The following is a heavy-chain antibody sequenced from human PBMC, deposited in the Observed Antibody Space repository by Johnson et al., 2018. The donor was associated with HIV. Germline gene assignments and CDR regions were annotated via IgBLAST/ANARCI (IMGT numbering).Heavy chain of an antibody. Sequence: QVQLVESGGGFVQPGGSLRLSCAASGFTFSSYAMHWVRQAPGKGLEWVAVISYDGSNKYYADSVKGRFTISRDNSKNTLYLQMNSLRAEDTAVYYCARDKGYYGSGTDAFDIWGQGTLVTVSS. D-gene: IGHD3-10*01. CDR1: GFTFSSYA. J-gene: IGHJ3*02. CDR3: ARDKGYYGSGTDAFDI. V-gene: IGHV3-30-3*01. CDR2: ISYDGSNK.